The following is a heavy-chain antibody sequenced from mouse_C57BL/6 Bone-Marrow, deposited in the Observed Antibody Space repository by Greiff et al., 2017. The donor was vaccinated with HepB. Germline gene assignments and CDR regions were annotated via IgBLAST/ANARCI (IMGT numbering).Heavy chain of an antibody. V-gene: IGHV1-15*01. Sequence: VKLQESGAELVRPGASVTLSCKASGYTFTDYEMHWVKQTPVHGLEWIGAIDPETGGTAYNQKFKGKAILTADKSSSTAYMELRSLTSEDSAVYYCTRRGGDYWGQGTSVTVSS. J-gene: IGHJ4*01. CDR1: GYTFTDYE. CDR3: TRRGGDY. CDR2: IDPETGGT.